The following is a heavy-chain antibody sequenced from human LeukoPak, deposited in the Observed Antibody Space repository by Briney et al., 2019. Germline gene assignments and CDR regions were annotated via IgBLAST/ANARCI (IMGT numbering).Heavy chain of an antibody. CDR1: GFTFSTYA. CDR3: ARDQGIAVAGTWSGWFDP. D-gene: IGHD6-19*01. CDR2: ISYDGSNK. J-gene: IGHJ5*02. Sequence: GGSLRLSCAASGFTFSTYAMSWVRQAPGKGLEWVAVISYDGSNKYYADSVKGRFTISRDNSKNTLYLQMNSLRAEDTAVYYCARDQGIAVAGTWSGWFDPWGQGTLVTVSS. V-gene: IGHV3-30*04.